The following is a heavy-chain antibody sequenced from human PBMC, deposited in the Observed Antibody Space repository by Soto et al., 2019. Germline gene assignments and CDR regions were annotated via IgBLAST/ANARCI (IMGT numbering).Heavy chain of an antibody. CDR2: ISRSGNST. CDR1: GLSFSSYA. Sequence: EVQVLESGGGLAQPGRSLRLSCAVSGLSFSSYAMTWVRQSPGKGLEWVSSISRSGNSTYSADSVRGRFTISRDNSDNSVYLQKNSLRGEATAVYYCAKDAKILYWLPTSYYFDFWGQGTLVTVSS. V-gene: IGHV3-23*01. D-gene: IGHD2-8*02. CDR3: AKDAKILYWLPTSYYFDF. J-gene: IGHJ4*02.